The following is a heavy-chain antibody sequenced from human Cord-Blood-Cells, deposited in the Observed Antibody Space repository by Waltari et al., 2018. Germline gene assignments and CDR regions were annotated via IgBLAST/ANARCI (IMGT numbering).Heavy chain of an antibody. J-gene: IGHJ3*02. D-gene: IGHD5-18*01. CDR3: ARPPSGYSYDHDAFDI. CDR2: IIPILGIA. CDR1: GGTFSSYA. V-gene: IGHV1-69*09. Sequence: QVQLVQSGAEVKKPGSSVKVSCKASGGTFSSYAISWVRQAPGQGLEWMGRIIPILGIANYAQKFQGRVTITADKSTSTAYMELSSLRSEDTAVYYCARPPSGYSYDHDAFDIWGQGTMVTVSS.